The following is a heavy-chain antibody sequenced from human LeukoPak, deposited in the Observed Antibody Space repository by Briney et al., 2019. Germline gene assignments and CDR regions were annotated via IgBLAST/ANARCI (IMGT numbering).Heavy chain of an antibody. D-gene: IGHD3-10*01. J-gene: IGHJ6*02. CDR1: GGSFSGYY. V-gene: IGHV4-34*01. CDR3: ARGGGSGSYRYYYGMDV. CDR2: INHSGST. Sequence: SETLSLTCAVYGGSFSGYYWSWIRQPPGKGLERIGEINHSGSTNYNPSLKSRVTISVDTSKNQFSLKLSSVTAADTAVYYCARGGGSGSYRYYYGMDVWGQGTTVTVSS.